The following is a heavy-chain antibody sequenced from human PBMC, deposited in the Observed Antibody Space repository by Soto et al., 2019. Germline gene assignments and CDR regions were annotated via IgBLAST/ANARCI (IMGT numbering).Heavy chain of an antibody. CDR3: ARYRREAVAGYTLDN. CDR1: GGSISSNY. Sequence: WETLSLTCTVSGGSISSNYWTWIRQPPGKGLEWIGYVYNSGSTNYNPSLKSRVTISEDTSKSQFSLKVNSMTAADTAVYYCARYRREAVAGYTLDNWGQGILVTVSS. V-gene: IGHV4-59*01. D-gene: IGHD6-13*01. J-gene: IGHJ4*02. CDR2: VYNSGST.